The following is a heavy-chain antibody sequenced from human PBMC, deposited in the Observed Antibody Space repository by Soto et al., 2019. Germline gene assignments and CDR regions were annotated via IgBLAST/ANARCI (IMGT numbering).Heavy chain of an antibody. D-gene: IGHD6-19*01. CDR1: GFTFSSYG. Sequence: GGSLRLSCAASGFTFSSYGTHWVRQAPGKGLEWVAVISYDGRNKYYADAVKGRFTISRDNSKNTLYLQMSSLRAEDTAVYYCVKDGSSGWPYFYDMDVWGQGTTVTVSS. V-gene: IGHV3-30*18. CDR2: ISYDGRNK. CDR3: VKDGSSGWPYFYDMDV. J-gene: IGHJ6*02.